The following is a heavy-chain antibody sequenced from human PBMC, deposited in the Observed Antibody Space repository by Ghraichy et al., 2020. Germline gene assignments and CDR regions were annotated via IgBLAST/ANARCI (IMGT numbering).Heavy chain of an antibody. CDR3: ARGLAFWSGYYGY. Sequence: SETLSLTCAVYGGSFSDYYWSWIRQPPGKGLEWMGEINHSGSTNYNPSLKSRVTISVDTSKNQFSLKLSSVTAADTAVYYCARGLAFWSGYYGYWGQGTLVLVSS. D-gene: IGHD3-3*01. J-gene: IGHJ4*02. CDR1: GGSFSDYY. V-gene: IGHV4-34*01. CDR2: INHSGST.